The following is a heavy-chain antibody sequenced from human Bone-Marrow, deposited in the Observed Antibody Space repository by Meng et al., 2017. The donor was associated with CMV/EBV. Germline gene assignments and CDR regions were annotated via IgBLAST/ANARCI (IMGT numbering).Heavy chain of an antibody. CDR2: ISSSSSTI. J-gene: IGHJ6*01. D-gene: IGHD6-13*01. V-gene: IGHV3-48*02. CDR3: ARDKGIAARENYYYGMDV. Sequence: GESLKISCAASGFTFSSYSMNWVRQAPGKGLEWVSYISSSSSTIYYADSVKGRFTISRDNSKNTLYLQMGSLRDEDMAVYYCARDKGIAARENYYYGMDVWAQGTTVTGSS. CDR1: GFTFSSYS.